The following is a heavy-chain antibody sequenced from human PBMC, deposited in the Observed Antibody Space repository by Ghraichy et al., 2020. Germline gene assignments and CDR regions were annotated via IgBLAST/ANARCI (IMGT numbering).Heavy chain of an antibody. CDR1: GGSISSYY. Sequence: SETLSLTCTVSGGSISSYYWSWIRQPAGKGLEWIGRIYTSGSTNYNPSLKSRVTMSVDTSKNQFSLKLSSVTAADTAVYYCARDQYSSRSRDLGYWGQGTLVTVSS. J-gene: IGHJ4*02. CDR2: IYTSGST. V-gene: IGHV4-4*07. D-gene: IGHD6-13*01. CDR3: ARDQYSSRSRDLGY.